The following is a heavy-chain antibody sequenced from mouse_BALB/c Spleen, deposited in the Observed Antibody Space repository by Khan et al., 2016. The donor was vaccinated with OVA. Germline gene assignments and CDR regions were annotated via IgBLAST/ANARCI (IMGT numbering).Heavy chain of an antibody. Sequence: QVQLQQSGAELARPGASVKMSCKASGYTFTSYTMHWVKQRPGQGLEWIGYINPSRGYTKYNQKFKDKASLTADKSSTTAYMPLSSLTSEGSAVYYCASTHGRWGQGTTLTVSS. V-gene: IGHV1-4*01. CDR1: GYTFTSYT. CDR2: INPSRGYT. J-gene: IGHJ2*01. D-gene: IGHD4-1*01. CDR3: ASTHGR.